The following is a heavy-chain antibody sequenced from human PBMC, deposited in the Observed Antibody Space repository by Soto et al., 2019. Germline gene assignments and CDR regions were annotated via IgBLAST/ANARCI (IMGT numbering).Heavy chain of an antibody. CDR1: GFTFSASA. J-gene: IGHJ5*02. D-gene: IGHD2-8*01. Sequence: GSLRLSCAASGFTFSASAVHWVCQASGKGLEWVGRVRSKANNYATAYAASVKGRFTVSRDDSKNTAYLQMNSLKAEDTAVYYCTRLSIYCTNGVCSPLAWGQGTLVTVS. CDR2: VRSKANNYAT. V-gene: IGHV3-73*01. CDR3: TRLSIYCTNGVCSPLA.